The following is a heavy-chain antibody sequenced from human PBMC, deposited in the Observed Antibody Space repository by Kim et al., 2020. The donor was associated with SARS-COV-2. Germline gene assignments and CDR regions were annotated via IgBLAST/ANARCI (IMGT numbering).Heavy chain of an antibody. CDR3: ASGYSSGWPHGGSDYYYGMDV. J-gene: IGHJ6*02. D-gene: IGHD6-19*01. CDR1: GYTFTSYG. V-gene: IGHV1-18*01. Sequence: ASVKVSCKASGYTFTSYGISWVRQAPGQGLEWMGWISAYNGNTNYAQKLQGRVTMTTDTSTSTAYMELRSLRSDDTAVYYCASGYSSGWPHGGSDYYYGMDVWGQGTTVTVSS. CDR2: ISAYNGNT.